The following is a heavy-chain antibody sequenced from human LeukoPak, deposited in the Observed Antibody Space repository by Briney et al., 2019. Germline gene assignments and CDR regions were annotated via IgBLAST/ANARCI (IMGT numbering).Heavy chain of an antibody. V-gene: IGHV3-30*02. CDR3: AKDQPPGPLKYYDYVWGSDAFDI. Sequence: PGGSLRLSCVASGFIFRGYGMHWVRQAPGKGLEWVAYIRFDGGSQYYADAVKGRFTISRDNAKDTLYLQMNSLRAEDTAVYYCAKDQPPGPLKYYDYVWGSDAFDIWGQGTMVTVSS. D-gene: IGHD3-16*01. CDR2: IRFDGGSQ. J-gene: IGHJ3*02. CDR1: GFIFRGYG.